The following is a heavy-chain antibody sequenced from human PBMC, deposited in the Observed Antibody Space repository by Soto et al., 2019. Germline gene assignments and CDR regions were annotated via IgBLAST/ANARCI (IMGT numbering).Heavy chain of an antibody. V-gene: IGHV1-24*01. D-gene: IGHD2-2*01. CDR3: ATLPRTIERTPAAIWSFDS. CDR2: LDAEDGET. Sequence: ASVKVSCKVSGYSLSDLSIHWVRQAPGKGLEWMGGLDAEDGETIYAQKLQGRGTMTEDTSTDTAYMELSSLTSEDTAMYYCATLPRTIERTPAAIWSFDSWGQGTLVTV. CDR1: GYSLSDLS. J-gene: IGHJ4*02.